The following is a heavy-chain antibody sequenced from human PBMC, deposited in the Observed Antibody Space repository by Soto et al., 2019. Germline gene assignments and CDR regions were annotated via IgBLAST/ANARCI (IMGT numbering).Heavy chain of an antibody. D-gene: IGHD6-19*01. J-gene: IGHJ4*02. CDR2: IPNDGKIK. V-gene: IGHV3-30*04. CDR1: GFNFSNYA. CDR3: AREGSSGWYKVSPLDY. Sequence: QVHLVESGGGVVQPGRSLRLSCAASGFNFSNYAMHWVRQAPGKGLEWVAVIPNDGKIKYYAESVQGRFTISRDNSKNTVSVQLDNMRAEDTGVYYCAREGSSGWYKVSPLDYWGQGALVTVSS.